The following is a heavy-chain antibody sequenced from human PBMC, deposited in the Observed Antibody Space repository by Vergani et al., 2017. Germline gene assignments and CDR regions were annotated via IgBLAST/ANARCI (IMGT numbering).Heavy chain of an antibody. D-gene: IGHD4-11*01. CDR1: GWSFTSYH. CDR2: IDHTGRP. V-gene: IGHV4-34*01. J-gene: IGHJ6*03. CDR3: ARVNTETNGHLYYYYYMDV. Sequence: QVQLQQWGGGLFKPSETLSLTCVVNGWSFTSYHWTWIRQSPGEGLEWVGDIDHTGRPDYNPSLKSRLTMSVDKSRNQFSLTLNSVTATDTAIYFCARVNTETNGHLYYYYYMDVWGQGTAVTVS.